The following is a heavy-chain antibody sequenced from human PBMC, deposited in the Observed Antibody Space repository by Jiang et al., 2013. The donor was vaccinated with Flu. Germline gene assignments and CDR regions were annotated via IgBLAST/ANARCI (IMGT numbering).Heavy chain of an antibody. V-gene: IGHV4-39*01. CDR1: GDSISRSSFY. J-gene: IGHJ6*02. CDR2: IYYRGTT. D-gene: IGHD5-18*01. Sequence: PGLVKPSETLSLTCNVSGDSISRSSFYWGWIRQPPGRGWSGFGFIYYRGTTYYNPSLKGRVTISVDMSQNQFSLRLSSVTAADTAVYYCAVDTSTLNPPSVYYYGMDVWGRGTTVTVSS. CDR3: AVDTSTLNPPSVYYYGMDV.